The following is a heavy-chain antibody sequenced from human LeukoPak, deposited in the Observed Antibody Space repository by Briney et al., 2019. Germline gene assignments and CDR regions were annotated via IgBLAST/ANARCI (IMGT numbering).Heavy chain of an antibody. Sequence: ASVKVSCKTSGYSLPRHYIHWVRQAPGQGLEWMGIMNPSVGATTYAPRFQGRVTMTRDTSTSTFYMELSGLTSEDTAVYYCAREGVFQAFGFWGQGTMVTVSS. J-gene: IGHJ3*01. CDR1: GYSLPRHY. V-gene: IGHV1-46*01. CDR2: MNPSVGAT. D-gene: IGHD3-16*01. CDR3: AREGVFQAFGF.